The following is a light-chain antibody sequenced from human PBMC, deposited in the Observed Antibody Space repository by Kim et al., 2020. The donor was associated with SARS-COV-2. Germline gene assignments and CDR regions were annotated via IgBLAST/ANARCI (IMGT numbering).Light chain of an antibody. Sequence: EIVLTQSPAILSLSPGKRATLSCRDSQSVSISLAWYQQKPGQAPRLLIYGAFNRATGIPARFSGSGSETDFTLTISSLEPEDFAVYYCQQRSDWPWTFGQGTKVDIK. CDR3: QQRSDWPWT. J-gene: IGKJ1*01. CDR1: QSVSIS. V-gene: IGKV3-11*01. CDR2: GAF.